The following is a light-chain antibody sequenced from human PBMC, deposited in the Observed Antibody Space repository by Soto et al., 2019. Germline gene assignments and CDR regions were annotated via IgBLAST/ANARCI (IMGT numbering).Light chain of an antibody. Sequence: EVVLTQSPGTLSLSPGERATLSCRASQSVHFNYLAWYQQKPGQAPRLLIYGASSRATGIPDRFRGSGSGTDFTLTISRLEPEDFAVYYCQQQGTFGQGTKADIK. CDR3: QQQGT. J-gene: IGKJ1*01. CDR2: GAS. CDR1: QSVHFNY. V-gene: IGKV3-20*01.